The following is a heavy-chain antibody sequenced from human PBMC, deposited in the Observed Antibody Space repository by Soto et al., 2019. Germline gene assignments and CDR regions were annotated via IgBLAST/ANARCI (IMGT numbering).Heavy chain of an antibody. CDR3: ERLPYIAAAGNQFDY. J-gene: IGHJ4*02. D-gene: IGHD6-13*01. V-gene: IGHV3-30-3*01. Sequence: GGSLRLSCAASGFTFSSYAMHWVRQAPGKGLEWVAVISYDGSNKYYADSVKGRFTISRDNSKNTLYLQMNSLRAEDTAVYYCERLPYIAAAGNQFDYWGQGTLVTVYS. CDR2: ISYDGSNK. CDR1: GFTFSSYA.